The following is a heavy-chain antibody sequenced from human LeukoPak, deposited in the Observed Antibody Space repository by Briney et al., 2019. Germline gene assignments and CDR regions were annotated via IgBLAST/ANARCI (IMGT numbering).Heavy chain of an antibody. D-gene: IGHD3-22*01. V-gene: IGHV3-7*03. J-gene: IGHJ4*02. CDR2: IKQDGSEK. CDR3: AKDGGGYYTWAFDY. Sequence: PGESLRLSCTASGITFSHYWMSWVRQAPGKGLEWVANIKQDGSEKYYVDSVKGRFTISRDNSKNTLYLQMNSLRAEDTAVYYCAKDGGGYYTWAFDYWGQGTLVTVSS. CDR1: GITFSHYW.